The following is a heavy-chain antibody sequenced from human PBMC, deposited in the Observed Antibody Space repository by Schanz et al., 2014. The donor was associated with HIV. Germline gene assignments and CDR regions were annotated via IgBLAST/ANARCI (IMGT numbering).Heavy chain of an antibody. CDR1: GFTFSTYG. Sequence: QVQLVESGGGVVQPGTSLRLSCAVSGFTFSTYGMHWVRQAPGKGLDWVAALWYDGTNTLYADSVKGRFTISRDISKNTLYLQMNSLRAEDTAVYYCAKEEQQLGGVGGYHFDYWGQGTLVTVSS. CDR3: AKEEQQLGGVGGYHFDY. CDR2: LWYDGTNT. V-gene: IGHV3-33*06. J-gene: IGHJ4*02. D-gene: IGHD6-13*01.